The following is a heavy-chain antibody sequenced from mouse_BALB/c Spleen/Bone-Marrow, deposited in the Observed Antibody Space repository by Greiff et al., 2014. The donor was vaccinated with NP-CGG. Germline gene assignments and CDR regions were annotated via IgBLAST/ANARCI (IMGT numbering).Heavy chain of an antibody. CDR2: IHYSGST. Sequence: VQLQQSGPDLVKPSHSLSLTCTVTGYSITSGYSWHWIRQFPGNKLEWMDYIHYSGSTNYNPSLKSRISITRDTSKNQFFLQLNSVTTEDTATYYCARREGNHAAWFAYWGQGTLVTVSA. CDR1: GYSITSGYS. CDR3: ARREGNHAAWFAY. V-gene: IGHV3-1*02. D-gene: IGHD2-1*01. J-gene: IGHJ3*01.